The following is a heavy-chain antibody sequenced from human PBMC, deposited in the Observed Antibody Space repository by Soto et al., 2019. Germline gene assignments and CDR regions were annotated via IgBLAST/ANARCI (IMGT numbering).Heavy chain of an antibody. D-gene: IGHD6-13*01. CDR1: GFTFSSYG. CDR2: ISYDGSNK. CDR3: AKHRGFIKGIAAAGYFDY. Sequence: GGSLRLSCAASGFTFSSYGMHRVRQAPGKGLEWVAVISYDGSNKYYADSVKGRFTISRDNSKNTLYLQMNSLRAEDTAVYYCAKHRGFIKGIAAAGYFDYWGQGTLVTVSS. V-gene: IGHV3-30*18. J-gene: IGHJ4*02.